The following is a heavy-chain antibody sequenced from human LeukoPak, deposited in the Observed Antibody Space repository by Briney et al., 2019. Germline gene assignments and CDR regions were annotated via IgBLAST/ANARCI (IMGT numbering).Heavy chain of an antibody. J-gene: IGHJ6*02. V-gene: IGHV3-7*01. Sequence: GGSLRLSCAASGFTFSSYWMSWVRQAPGKGLEWVANIKQDGSEKYYVDSVKGRFTISRDNAKNSLYLQMNSLRAEDTAVYYCAREPSSGWLGAIYYYGMDVWGQGTTVTVSS. D-gene: IGHD6-19*01. CDR3: AREPSSGWLGAIYYYGMDV. CDR2: IKQDGSEK. CDR1: GFTFSSYW.